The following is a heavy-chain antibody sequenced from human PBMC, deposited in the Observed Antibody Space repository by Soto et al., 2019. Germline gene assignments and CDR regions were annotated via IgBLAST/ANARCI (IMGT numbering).Heavy chain of an antibody. V-gene: IGHV3-7*03. CDR2: IRQDGGAQ. D-gene: IGHD3-10*01. CDR3: VRGGHSSGSYLRSY. CDR1: GFTFTTFW. Sequence: EVQLVESGGGLAPPGGSLRLSCVASGFTFTTFWMSWVRQAPGKGLDWVANIRQDGGAQYYVDSVKGRFTISRDNAKNSVYLQMDSPRAEDTAVYYCVRGGHSSGSYLRSYCGQGILVTVSS. J-gene: IGHJ4*02.